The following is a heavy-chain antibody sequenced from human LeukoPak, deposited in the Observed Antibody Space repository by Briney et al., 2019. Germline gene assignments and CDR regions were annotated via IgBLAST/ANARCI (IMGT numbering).Heavy chain of an antibody. D-gene: IGHD5-18*01. CDR3: VRGYGYSTNGMDV. Sequence: GGSLRISSLASAFPFSINAMHCVRQAPGKGLEYVSAISDSGGSTYYADSVKGRFTISTDNSKNTLYLQMSSLRAEDTAVYFCVRGYGYSTNGMDVWGQGNTVTVSS. CDR2: ISDSGGST. V-gene: IGHV3-64D*09. CDR1: AFPFSINA. J-gene: IGHJ6*02.